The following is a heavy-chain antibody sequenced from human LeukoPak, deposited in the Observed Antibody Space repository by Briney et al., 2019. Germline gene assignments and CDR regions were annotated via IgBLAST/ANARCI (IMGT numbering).Heavy chain of an antibody. V-gene: IGHV5-51*01. D-gene: IGHD1-26*01. Sequence: GESLKISCKGFGYSFTTYWIGWVRQLPGKGLEWMGIIFPGDFETTYSPSFQGHVTISADKSISTAYLQWTSLKASDTAMYYCARHLSQGRGGDYWGQGTLATVSS. CDR3: ARHLSQGRGGDY. J-gene: IGHJ4*02. CDR2: IFPGDFET. CDR1: GYSFTTYW.